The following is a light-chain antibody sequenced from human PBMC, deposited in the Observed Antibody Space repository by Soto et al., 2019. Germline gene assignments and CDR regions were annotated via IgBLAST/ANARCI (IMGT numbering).Light chain of an antibody. CDR2: DVS. J-gene: IGLJ2*01. V-gene: IGLV2-11*01. CDR1: RSDVGGYAY. Sequence: QSALTQPRSVSGSPGQSVTISCTGTRSDVGGYAYISWYQQHPGKVPKLIIYDVSKRPSGVPDRFSGSKSGNTASLTISGLQAEDEADYYCQAWDSSTGVVFGGGTKLTVL. CDR3: QAWDSSTGVV.